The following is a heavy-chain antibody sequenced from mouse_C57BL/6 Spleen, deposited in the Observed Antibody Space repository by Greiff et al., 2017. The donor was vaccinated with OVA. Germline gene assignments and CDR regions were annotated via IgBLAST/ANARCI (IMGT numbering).Heavy chain of an antibody. V-gene: IGHV1-9*01. CDR3: ARRRDYYAMDY. CDR1: GYTFTGYW. J-gene: IGHJ4*01. CDR2: ILPGSGST. Sequence: QVQLQQSGAELMKPGASVKLSCKATGYTFTGYWIEWVKQRPGHGLEWIGEILPGSGSTSYNEKFKGKATFTADTSSNTAYMQLSSLTTEDSAIYYCARRRDYYAMDYWGQGTSVTVSS.